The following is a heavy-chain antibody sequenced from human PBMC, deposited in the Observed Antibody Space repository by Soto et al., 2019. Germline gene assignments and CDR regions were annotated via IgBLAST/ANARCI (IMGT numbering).Heavy chain of an antibody. J-gene: IGHJ3*02. Sequence: ASVKASCKASGYTFTSYGISWVRQAPGQGLEWMGWISAYNGNTNYAQKLQGRVTMTTDTSTSTAYMELRSLRSDDMAVYYCASDRRYCSSTSCYVDAFDIWGQGTMVTVSS. CDR2: ISAYNGNT. D-gene: IGHD2-2*01. CDR1: GYTFTSYG. CDR3: ASDRRYCSSTSCYVDAFDI. V-gene: IGHV1-18*03.